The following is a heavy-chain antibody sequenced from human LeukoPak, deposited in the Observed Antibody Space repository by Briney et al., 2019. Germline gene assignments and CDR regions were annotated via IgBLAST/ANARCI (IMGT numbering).Heavy chain of an antibody. J-gene: IGHJ4*02. Sequence: GGSLRLSCAASGFNVNSFEMTWVRQAPGLGLEFLSYISDSGGVIKYADSVKGRFIISRDSAENALYLQMNNLGADDTAVYFCARGPQYTGSFPYWGQGTLVAVSS. V-gene: IGHV3-48*03. CDR2: ISDSGGVI. D-gene: IGHD1-26*01. CDR1: GFNVNSFE. CDR3: ARGPQYTGSFPY.